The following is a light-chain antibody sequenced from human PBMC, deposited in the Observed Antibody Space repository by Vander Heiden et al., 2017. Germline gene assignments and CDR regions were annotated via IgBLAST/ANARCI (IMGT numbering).Light chain of an antibody. CDR2: DVS. CDR1: SSDVGGYNY. J-gene: IGLJ2*01. V-gene: IGLV2-11*01. CDR3: CSYAGSYSFVV. Sequence: QSALTQPRSVSGSHGQSVTIYWTGTSSDVGGYNYGSWDQQHPGKAPKLIIYDVSKRPSGVPDRFSGSKSGNTASLTISGLQAEDEADYYFCSYAGSYSFVVLGGGTKLTVL.